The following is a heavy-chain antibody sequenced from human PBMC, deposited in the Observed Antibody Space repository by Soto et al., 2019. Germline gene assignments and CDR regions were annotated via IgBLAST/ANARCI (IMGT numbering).Heavy chain of an antibody. CDR3: ARAAGAKGVAARAFDI. V-gene: IGHV4-4*02. CDR1: GGSISSSNW. J-gene: IGHJ3*02. Sequence: SETLSLTCAVSGGSISSSNWWSWVRQPPGKGLEWIGEIYHSGSTNYNPSLKSRVTISVDTSKNQFSLKLSSVTAADTAVYYCARAAGAKGVAARAFDIWGQGTMVTVSS. D-gene: IGHD1-26*01. CDR2: IYHSGST.